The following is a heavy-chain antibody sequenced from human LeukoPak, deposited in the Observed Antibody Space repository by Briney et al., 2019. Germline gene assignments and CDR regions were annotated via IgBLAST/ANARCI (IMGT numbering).Heavy chain of an antibody. D-gene: IGHD5-12*01. V-gene: IGHV3-21*01. CDR2: ISSSSSYI. CDR3: ASIVYSGYDSNDF. CDR1: GFTFSNAW. J-gene: IGHJ4*02. Sequence: GGSLRLSCAASGFTFSNAWMSWVRQAPGKGLEWVSSISSSSSYIYYADSLKGRFTISRDNAKNSLYLQMNSLRAEDTAVYYCASIVYSGYDSNDFWGQGTLVTVSS.